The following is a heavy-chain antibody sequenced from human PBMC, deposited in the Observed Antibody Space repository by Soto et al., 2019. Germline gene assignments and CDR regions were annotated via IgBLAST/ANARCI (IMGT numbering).Heavy chain of an antibody. CDR2: IKKKADGGTA. CDR1: GLIFSNAW. CDR3: RTQWLD. V-gene: IGHV3-15*01. Sequence: GGSLRLSCAAPGLIFSNAWMSWVRQAPGKGLEWVGLIKKKADGGTAVYAAPLKGRFTISRDDSKNTLYLEMSSLKTEDTAVYYCRTQWLDWGQGTLVTVSS. D-gene: IGHD6-19*01. J-gene: IGHJ4*02.